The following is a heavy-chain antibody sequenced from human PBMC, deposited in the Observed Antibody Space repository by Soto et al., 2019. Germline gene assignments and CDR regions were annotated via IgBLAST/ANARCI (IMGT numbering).Heavy chain of an antibody. CDR2: ISSSSSYI. V-gene: IGHV3-21*01. CDR3: APMVVTAIRDWFDP. CDR1: GFTFSSYS. D-gene: IGHD2-21*02. Sequence: PGGSLRLSCAASGFTFSSYSMNWVRQAPGKGLEWVSSISSSSSYIYYADSVKGRSTISRDNAKNSLYPQMNSLRAEDTAVYYCAPMVVTAIRDWFDPWGQGTLVTVSS. J-gene: IGHJ5*02.